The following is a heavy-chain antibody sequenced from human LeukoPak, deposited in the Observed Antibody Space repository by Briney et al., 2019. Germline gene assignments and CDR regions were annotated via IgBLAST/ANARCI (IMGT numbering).Heavy chain of an antibody. Sequence: GGSLRLSCAASGFTFSSYAMYWVRQAPGKGQEWVAVISYDGSNKYYADSVKGRFTISRDNSKNTLYLQMNSLRAEDTAVYYCARDLQWLSISAYYYYGMDVWGQGTAVTVSS. CDR2: ISYDGSNK. CDR1: GFTFSSYA. D-gene: IGHD3-22*01. CDR3: ARDLQWLSISAYYYYGMDV. V-gene: IGHV3-30-3*01. J-gene: IGHJ6*02.